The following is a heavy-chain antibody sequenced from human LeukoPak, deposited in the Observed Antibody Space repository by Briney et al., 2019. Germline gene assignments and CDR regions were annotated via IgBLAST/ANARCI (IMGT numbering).Heavy chain of an antibody. Sequence: GGSLRLSCAASGFTFSSSWMHWVRHAPGKGLVWVSHINSDGSSTAYADSVKGRFTISRDNAKKTLYLQMNSLSAEDTAVYYCAGDLGPRNWGQGTLVTVSS. V-gene: IGHV3-74*01. D-gene: IGHD7-27*01. CDR2: INSDGSST. CDR1: GFTFSSSW. J-gene: IGHJ4*02. CDR3: AGDLGPRN.